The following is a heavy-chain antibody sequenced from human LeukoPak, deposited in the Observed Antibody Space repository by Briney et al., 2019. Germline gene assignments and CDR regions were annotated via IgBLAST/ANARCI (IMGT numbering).Heavy chain of an antibody. Sequence: GGSLRLSCAASGFTFDDYAMHWVRQAPGKGLEWVSGISWNSGSIGYADSVKGRFTTSRDNAKNSLYLQMNSLRAEDTAVYYCARDLTAEYIAAVQYYFDYWGQGTLVTVSS. CDR1: GFTFDDYA. CDR3: ARDLTAEYIAAVQYYFDY. V-gene: IGHV3-9*01. J-gene: IGHJ4*02. CDR2: ISWNSGSI. D-gene: IGHD6-13*01.